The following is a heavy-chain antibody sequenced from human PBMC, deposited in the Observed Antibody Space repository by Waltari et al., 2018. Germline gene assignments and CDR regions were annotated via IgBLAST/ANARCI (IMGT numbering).Heavy chain of an antibody. J-gene: IGHJ4*02. D-gene: IGHD2-15*01. CDR3: AKGPYCSGGNCYQPYFDY. Sequence: EVQLLESGGGLVQPGGSLRLSCVASGLTFSTSAMNWVRQAPGKGLEWVSAISAGGDVTYYADSVKGRFTISTDNSKNTLYLQMNSLRAEDTAVYYCAKGPYCSGGNCYQPYFDYWGQGTLVTVSS. V-gene: IGHV3-23*01. CDR2: ISAGGDVT. CDR1: GLTFSTSA.